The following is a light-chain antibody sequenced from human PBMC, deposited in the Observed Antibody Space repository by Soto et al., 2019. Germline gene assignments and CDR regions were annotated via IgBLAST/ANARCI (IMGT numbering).Light chain of an antibody. V-gene: IGKV3-20*01. CDR2: GIS. Sequence: EIVLTQSPGTLSLSPGERATLSCRASHTISSSYLAWYQQKPGQAPKLLMYGISRRATGIPDRFSGSGSGTDFTLTIDGLEPEDFAVYYCQQYGYSPITFGQGTRLEIK. CDR1: HTISSSY. CDR3: QQYGYSPIT. J-gene: IGKJ5*01.